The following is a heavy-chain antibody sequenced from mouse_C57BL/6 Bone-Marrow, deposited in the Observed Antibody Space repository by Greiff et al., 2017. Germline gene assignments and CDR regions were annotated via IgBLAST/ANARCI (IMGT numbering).Heavy chain of an antibody. J-gene: IGHJ4*01. V-gene: IGHV5-6*02. Sequence: DVMLVESGGDLVKPGGSLKLSCAASGFTFSSYGMPWVRQTPDKRLEWVATISSGGSYTYYPDSVKGRFTISRDNAKNTLYLQMSSLKSEDTAMYYCAIYYYGSRSYAMDYWGQGTSVTVSS. D-gene: IGHD1-1*01. CDR3: AIYYYGSRSYAMDY. CDR2: ISSGGSYT. CDR1: GFTFSSYG.